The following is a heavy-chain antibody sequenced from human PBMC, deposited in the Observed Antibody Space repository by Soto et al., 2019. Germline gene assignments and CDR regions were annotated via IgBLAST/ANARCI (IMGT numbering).Heavy chain of an antibody. D-gene: IGHD3-10*01. CDR2: IKSKTDGGTT. CDR3: TTQDYYGSDPGVFGMDV. J-gene: IGHJ6*02. CDR1: GFTFSNAW. V-gene: IGHV3-15*07. Sequence: PGGSLRLSCAASGFTFSNAWMNWVRQAPGKGLEWVGRIKSKTDGGTTDYAAPVKGRFTISRDDSKNTLYLQMNSLKTEDTAVYYCTTQDYYGSDPGVFGMDVWGQGTTVTVSS.